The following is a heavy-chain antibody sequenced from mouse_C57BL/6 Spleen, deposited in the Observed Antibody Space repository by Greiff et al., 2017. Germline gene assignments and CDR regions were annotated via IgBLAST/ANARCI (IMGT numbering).Heavy chain of an antibody. CDR3: ARSPYGSSSWFAY. V-gene: IGHV1-18*01. CDR2: INPNNGGT. CDR1: GYTFTDYN. D-gene: IGHD1-1*01. J-gene: IGHJ3*01. Sequence: VQLQQSGPELVKPGASVKIPCKASGYTFTDYNMDWVKQSHGKSLEWIGDINPNNGGTIYNQKFKGKATLTVDKSSSTAYMELRSLTSEDTAVYYCARSPYGSSSWFAYWGQGTLVTVSA.